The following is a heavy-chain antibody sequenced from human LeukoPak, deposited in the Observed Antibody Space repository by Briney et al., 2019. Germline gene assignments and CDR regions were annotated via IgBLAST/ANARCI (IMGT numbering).Heavy chain of an antibody. Sequence: GGSLRLSCAASGFTFSSYSMNWVRQAPGKGLEWVSSISSSSSYIYYADSVKGRFTISRDNAKNSLYLQMNSLRAEDTAVYYCAKDLGYYYDSSGPGAFDIWGQGTMVTVSS. CDR1: GFTFSSYS. CDR3: AKDLGYYYDSSGPGAFDI. CDR2: ISSSSSYI. V-gene: IGHV3-21*04. J-gene: IGHJ3*02. D-gene: IGHD3-22*01.